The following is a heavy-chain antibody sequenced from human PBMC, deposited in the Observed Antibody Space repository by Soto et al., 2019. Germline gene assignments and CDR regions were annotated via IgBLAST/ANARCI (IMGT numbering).Heavy chain of an antibody. J-gene: IGHJ6*02. D-gene: IGHD4-17*01. CDR3: ARKPGVTTYYYYYGMDV. V-gene: IGHV4-30-4*01. Sequence: QVQLQESGPGLVKPSQTLSLTCTVSGGSISSGDYYWSWIRQPPGKGLEWIGYIYYSGSTYYNPSLKSGVTISVDTSKNQFSLKLSSVTAADTAVYYCARKPGVTTYYYYYGMDVWGQGTTVTVSS. CDR2: IYYSGST. CDR1: GGSISSGDYY.